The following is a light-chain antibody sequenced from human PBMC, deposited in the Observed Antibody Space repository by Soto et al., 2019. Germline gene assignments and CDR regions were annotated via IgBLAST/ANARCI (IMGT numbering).Light chain of an antibody. J-gene: IGKJ1*01. V-gene: IGKV3-20*01. Sequence: EIVLTQSPGTLSLSPGERATLSCRASQSVSSTYLAWYQQKPGQAPRLLIYGASNRATGIPDRFSGSGSGTDFTLTISRLEPEDFAVYYCKQYGGSRWTLGQGTKVDIK. CDR3: KQYGGSRWT. CDR1: QSVSSTY. CDR2: GAS.